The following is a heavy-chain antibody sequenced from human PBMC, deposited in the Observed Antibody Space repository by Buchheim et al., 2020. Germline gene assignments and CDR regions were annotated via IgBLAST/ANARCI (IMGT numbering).Heavy chain of an antibody. V-gene: IGHV3-74*01. Sequence: EVQLVESGGGLVQPGGSLRLSCAASGFTFSSYWMHWVRQAPGKGLVCVARINSDGRTTTYADSVKGRFTISSANARNTLYLQMNSLRAEDTAVYYCVTSGSYYYYAMDVWGQGTT. CDR1: GFTFSSYW. CDR3: VTSGSYYYYAMDV. D-gene: IGHD3-22*01. J-gene: IGHJ6*02. CDR2: INSDGRTT.